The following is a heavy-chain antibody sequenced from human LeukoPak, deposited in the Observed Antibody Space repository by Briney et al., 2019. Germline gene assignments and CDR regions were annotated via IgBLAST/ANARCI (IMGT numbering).Heavy chain of an antibody. J-gene: IGHJ4*02. CDR1: GFTFSSYA. D-gene: IGHD1-26*01. V-gene: IGHV3-30-3*01. CDR3: ARDRHSSGSYYFHY. Sequence: GRSLRLSCAASGFTFSSYAMHWVRQAPGKGLEWVAVISYDGSNKYYADSVKGRFTISRDNSKNTLYLQMNSLRAEDTAVYYCARDRHSSGSYYFHYWGQGTLVTVSS. CDR2: ISYDGSNK.